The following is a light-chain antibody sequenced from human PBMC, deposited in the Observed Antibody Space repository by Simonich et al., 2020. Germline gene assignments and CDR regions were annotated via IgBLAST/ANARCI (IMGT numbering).Light chain of an antibody. CDR2: FGS. J-gene: IGKJ4*01. Sequence: DIVMTQSPLSLPVTPGEPASLSFSSCQSLFHCNGYNSLAGYLQKPGQSPQILISFGSNRAFGVPYRFSGSGSGTDFTLKISRVEAEDVGVYYCMQALQTPTFGGGTKVEIK. CDR3: MQALQTPT. CDR1: QSLFHCNGYNS. V-gene: IGKV2-28*01.